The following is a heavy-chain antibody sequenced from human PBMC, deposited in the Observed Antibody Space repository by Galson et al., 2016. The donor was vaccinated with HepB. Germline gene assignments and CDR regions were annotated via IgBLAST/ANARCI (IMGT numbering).Heavy chain of an antibody. J-gene: IGHJ3*01. D-gene: IGHD6-19*01. CDR3: VSGYTSGI. CDR1: GFTFSAYW. CDR2: TNQDGSGK. Sequence: SLRLSCAASGFTFSAYWMAWIRQAPGKGLEWVANTNQDGSGKHYVDSAKGRFTVSRDNTKNSVILDMNSLRAEDTAVYYCVSGYTSGIWGQGTTVTVSS. V-gene: IGHV3-7*01.